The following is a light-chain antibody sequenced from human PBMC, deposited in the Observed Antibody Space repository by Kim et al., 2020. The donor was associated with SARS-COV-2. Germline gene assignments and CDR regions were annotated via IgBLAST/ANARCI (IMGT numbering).Light chain of an antibody. J-gene: IGKJ1*01. CDR1: QTVSSN. CDR3: QQYNNWPPWT. CDR2: GAS. V-gene: IGKV3-15*01. Sequence: PGERAPLSCRASQTVSSNLAWYQQKPGQAPRLLIYGASTRATGIPARFSGSGSGTEFTLTISSLQSEDFAVYYCQQYNNWPPWTFGQGTKVDIK.